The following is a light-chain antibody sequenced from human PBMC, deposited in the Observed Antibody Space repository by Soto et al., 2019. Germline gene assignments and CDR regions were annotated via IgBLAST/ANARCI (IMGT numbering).Light chain of an antibody. J-gene: IGKJ1*01. CDR1: ESIRNW. Sequence: DIQMTQSPSTLSASVGDRVTITCRASESIRNWLAWYQQKPGKAPKLLISDVSNLERGVPSRFSGSGSGAEFTLTISSLQPEDVATYYCQKYDSAPLEFGQGTKVEIK. CDR2: DVS. V-gene: IGKV1-5*01. CDR3: QKYDSAPLE.